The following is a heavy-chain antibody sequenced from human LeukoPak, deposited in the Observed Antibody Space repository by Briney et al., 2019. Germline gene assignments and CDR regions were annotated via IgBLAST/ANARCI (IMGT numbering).Heavy chain of an antibody. CDR2: ISGSGGNT. Sequence: QAGGSLRLSCAASGFTFSNYAMSWVRQAPGKGLEWVSAISGSGGNTYYADSVKGRFTISRDNSKNTLYLQINGLRADDTAVYYCAKSMSTVTTSPFWGQGTLVTVSS. V-gene: IGHV3-23*01. J-gene: IGHJ4*02. CDR3: AKSMSTVTTSPF. CDR1: GFTFSNYA. D-gene: IGHD4-17*01.